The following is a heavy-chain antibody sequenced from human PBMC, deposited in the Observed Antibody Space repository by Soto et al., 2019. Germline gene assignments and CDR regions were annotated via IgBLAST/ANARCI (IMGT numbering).Heavy chain of an antibody. J-gene: IGHJ6*02. CDR3: ARGLAVLLWFGDWSPGYGMDV. V-gene: IGHV4-34*01. CDR2: INHSGST. CDR1: GGSFSGYY. D-gene: IGHD3-10*01. Sequence: SETLSLTCAVYGGSFSGYYWSWIRQPPGKGLEWIGEINHSGSTNYNPSLKSRVTISVDTSRNQFSLKLSSVTAADTAVYYCARGLAVLLWFGDWSPGYGMDVWGQGTTVTVSS.